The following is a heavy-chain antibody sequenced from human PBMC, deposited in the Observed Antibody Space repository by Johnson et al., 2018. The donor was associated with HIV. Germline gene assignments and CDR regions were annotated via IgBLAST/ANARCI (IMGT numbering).Heavy chain of an antibody. Sequence: VQLVESGGGVVQPGGSLRLSCAASGFTVSSNYMSWVRQAPGKGLEWVSVIYSGDTTYYADSVKGRFTISRDNVKKSLYLQMNSLRAGDTAVYYCATHLSYYGDPLTDDGFDIWGRGTMVTVSS. J-gene: IGHJ3*02. CDR1: GFTVSSNY. V-gene: IGHV3-66*04. D-gene: IGHD4-17*01. CDR2: IYSGDTT. CDR3: ATHLSYYGDPLTDDGFDI.